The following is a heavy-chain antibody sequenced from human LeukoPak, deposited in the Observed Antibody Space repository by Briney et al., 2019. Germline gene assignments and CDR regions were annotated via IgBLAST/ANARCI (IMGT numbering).Heavy chain of an antibody. V-gene: IGHV3-23*01. CDR3: AKSPRGIAARQPIDY. D-gene: IGHD6-6*01. Sequence: GGSLRLSCAASGFTFSSYAMSWVRQTPGKGLEWVSAISGSGGSTYYADSVKGRFTISRDNSKNTLYLQMNSLRAEDTAVYYCAKSPRGIAARQPIDYWGQGTLVTVSS. CDR2: ISGSGGST. J-gene: IGHJ4*02. CDR1: GFTFSSYA.